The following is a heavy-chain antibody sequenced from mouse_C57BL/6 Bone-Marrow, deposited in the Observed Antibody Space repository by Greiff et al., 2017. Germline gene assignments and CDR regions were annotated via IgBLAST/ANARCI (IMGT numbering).Heavy chain of an antibody. CDR3: SSFDGNYFDS. D-gene: IGHD2-3*01. CDR2: IDPEIGDT. CDR1: GFNIKDDY. J-gene: IGHJ2*01. Sequence: VQLKESGAELVRPGASVKLSCTASGFNIKDDYIHWVKQRPEQGLEWIGWIDPEIGDTEYASKFQGKATITSEPSSNTAYLQLSSLTSEDTAVYYCSSFDGNYFDSWGQGTPLTVSS. V-gene: IGHV14-4*01.